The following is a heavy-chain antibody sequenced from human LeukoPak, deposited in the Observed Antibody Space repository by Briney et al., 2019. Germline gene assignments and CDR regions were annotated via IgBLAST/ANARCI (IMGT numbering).Heavy chain of an antibody. CDR2: IYHSGST. Sequence: SETLSLTCTVSGYSISSGYYWGWIRQPPGKGLEWIGSIYHSGSTYYNPSLKSRVTMSVDTSKNQFSLKLSSVTAADTAVYYCARAASYYYYMDVWGKGTTVTISS. V-gene: IGHV4-38-2*02. D-gene: IGHD2-15*01. CDR1: GYSISSGYY. CDR3: ARAASYYYYMDV. J-gene: IGHJ6*03.